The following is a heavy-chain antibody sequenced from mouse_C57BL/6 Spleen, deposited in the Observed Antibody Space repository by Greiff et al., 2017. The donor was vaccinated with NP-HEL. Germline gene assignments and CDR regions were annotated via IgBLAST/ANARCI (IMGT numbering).Heavy chain of an antibody. V-gene: IGHV5-9-1*02. CDR1: GFTFSSYA. CDR3: TRDGPIYYYGSSYLAWFAY. Sequence: EVMLVESGEGLVKPGGSLKLSCAASGFTFSSYAMSWVRQTPEKRLEWVAYISSGGDYIYYADTVKGRFTISRDTARNTLYLQMSSLKSEDTAMYYCTRDGPIYYYGSSYLAWFAYWGQGTLVTVSA. CDR2: ISSGGDYI. J-gene: IGHJ3*01. D-gene: IGHD1-1*01.